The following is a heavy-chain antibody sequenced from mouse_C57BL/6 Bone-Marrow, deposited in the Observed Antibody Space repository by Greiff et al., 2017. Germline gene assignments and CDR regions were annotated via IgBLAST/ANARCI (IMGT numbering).Heavy chain of an antibody. CDR3: ARHDPYYSIPWFAY. CDR2: ISSGGSYT. CDR1: GFTFSSYG. J-gene: IGHJ3*01. D-gene: IGHD2-5*01. V-gene: IGHV5-6*01. Sequence: EVKLVESGGDLVKPGGSLKLSCAASGFTFSSYGMSWVRQTPDKRLEWVATISSGGSYTYYPDSVKGRFTISRDNAKNTLYLQMSSLKSEDTAMYYCARHDPYYSIPWFAYWGQGTLVTVSA.